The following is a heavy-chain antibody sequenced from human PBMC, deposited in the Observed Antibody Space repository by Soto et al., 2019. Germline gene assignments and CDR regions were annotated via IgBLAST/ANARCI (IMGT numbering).Heavy chain of an antibody. CDR2: ISGSGGST. V-gene: IGHV3-23*01. CDR3: AKDGGAVGMGDIVVVPAAQDDY. CDR1: GFTFSSYA. J-gene: IGHJ4*02. Sequence: GGSLRLSCAASGFTFSSYAMSWVRQAPGKGLEWVSAISGSGGSTYYADSVKGRFTISRDNSKNTLYLQMNSLRAEDTTVYYCAKDGGAVGMGDIVVVPAAQDDYWGQGTLVTVSS. D-gene: IGHD2-2*01.